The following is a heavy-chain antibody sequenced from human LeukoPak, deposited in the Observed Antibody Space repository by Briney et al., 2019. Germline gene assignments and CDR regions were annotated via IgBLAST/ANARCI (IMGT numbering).Heavy chain of an antibody. V-gene: IGHV1-2*02. CDR1: GYTFTGYY. J-gene: IGHJ4*02. CDR3: ARVRYRLAETYIDY. Sequence: ASVKVSCKASGYTFTGYYMHWVRQAPGQGLEWMGWINPNGGDTNYAQKLQGRATMTRNTSISTAYMELSRLRSDDTAVYYCARVRYRLAETYIDYWGQGTLATVS. CDR2: INPNGGDT. D-gene: IGHD3-16*01.